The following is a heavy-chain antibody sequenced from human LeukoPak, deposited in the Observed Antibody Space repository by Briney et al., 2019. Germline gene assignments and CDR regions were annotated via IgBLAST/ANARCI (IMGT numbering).Heavy chain of an antibody. CDR3: TKDARATPDGFDY. D-gene: IGHD2-15*01. V-gene: IGHV3-64*01. J-gene: IGHJ4*02. CDR1: GFTFSSYA. CDR2: ISSNGGST. Sequence: GGSLRLSCAASGFTFSSYAMHWVRQAPGKGLEYVSAISSNGGSTYYANSVKGRFTISRDNSKNTLYLQMNNLRGDDTAVFYCTKDARATPDGFDYWGQGTLVTVSS.